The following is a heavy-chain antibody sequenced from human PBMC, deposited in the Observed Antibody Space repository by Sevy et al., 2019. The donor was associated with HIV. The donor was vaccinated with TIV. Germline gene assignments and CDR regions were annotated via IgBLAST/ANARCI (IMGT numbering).Heavy chain of an antibody. V-gene: IGHV3-30*04. CDR1: GFNFSTYA. CDR2: ISSDGNNK. Sequence: GGSLRLSCTAFGFNFSTYAMYWVRQAPGKGLEWVTVISSDGNNKDYADSVKGRFTISRDNSKNTLYLQMNSLRAEDTAVYHCASHYYDSTGYYYPLDYWGQGTLVTVSS. D-gene: IGHD3-22*01. CDR3: ASHYYDSTGYYYPLDY. J-gene: IGHJ4*02.